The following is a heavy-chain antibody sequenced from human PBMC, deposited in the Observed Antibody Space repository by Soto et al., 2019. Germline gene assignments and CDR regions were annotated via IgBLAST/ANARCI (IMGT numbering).Heavy chain of an antibody. Sequence: QVQLVQSGTEVKKPGASVKVSCKASGYTFTSYAISWVRQAPGQGLEWMGWINPYNGNTNYVQKLQGRVTMTTDTSTSTAYMELRSLRSDDTAVYYCARDTAMALPDAWGQGTLVTVSS. CDR1: GYTFTSYA. CDR3: ARDTAMALPDA. CDR2: INPYNGNT. J-gene: IGHJ4*02. V-gene: IGHV1-18*01. D-gene: IGHD5-18*01.